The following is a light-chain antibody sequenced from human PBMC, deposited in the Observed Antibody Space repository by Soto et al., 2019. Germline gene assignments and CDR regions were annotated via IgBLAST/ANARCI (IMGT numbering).Light chain of an antibody. CDR1: QSISSW. CDR3: QQYNNYWT. Sequence: DIQMTQSPSTLSASVGDRVTITFRASQSISSWLAWYQQKPGKAPKLLIYDASSWESGVPSRFSDSGSATEFTLTISSLQPDDFATYYCQQYNNYWTFGQGTKVDIK. CDR2: DAS. J-gene: IGKJ1*01. V-gene: IGKV1-5*01.